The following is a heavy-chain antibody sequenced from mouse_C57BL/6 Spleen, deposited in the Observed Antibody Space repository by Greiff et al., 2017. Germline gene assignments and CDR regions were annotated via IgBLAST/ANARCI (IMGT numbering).Heavy chain of an antibody. V-gene: IGHV1-80*01. CDR1: GYAFSSYW. CDR3: ARGGDYDGAMDY. J-gene: IGHJ4*01. CDR2: IYPGDGDT. D-gene: IGHD2-4*01. Sequence: QVQLQQSGAELVKPGASVKISCKASGYAFSSYWMNWVKQRPGKGLEWIGQIYPGDGDTNYNGQFKGKATLTADKSSSTAYMQLSSLTSEDSAVYFCARGGDYDGAMDYGGQGTSVTVSS.